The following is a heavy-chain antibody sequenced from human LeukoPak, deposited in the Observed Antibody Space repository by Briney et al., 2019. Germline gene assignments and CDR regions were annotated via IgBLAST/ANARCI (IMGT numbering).Heavy chain of an antibody. CDR1: GFTFSSYS. J-gene: IGHJ4*02. Sequence: GGSLGLSCAASGFTFSSYSMSWVRQAPGKGLEWVSYISSSSSTIYYADSVKGRFTISRDNAKNSLYLQMNSLRAEDTAVYYCASFRDYYDSSGSLFDYWGQGTLVTVSS. D-gene: IGHD3-22*01. CDR3: ASFRDYYDSSGSLFDY. CDR2: ISSSSSTI. V-gene: IGHV3-48*01.